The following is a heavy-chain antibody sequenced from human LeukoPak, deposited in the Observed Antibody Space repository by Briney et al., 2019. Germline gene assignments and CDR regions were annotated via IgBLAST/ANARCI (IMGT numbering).Heavy chain of an antibody. Sequence: GASVKVSCKASGYTFTSYDINWVRQATGQGLEWMGWMNPNSGNTGYAQKFQGRVTNTRNTSISTAYMELSSLRSEDTAVYYCALIPSFQVVPADYWGQGTLVTVSS. CDR3: ALIPSFQVVPADY. D-gene: IGHD2-2*01. CDR2: MNPNSGNT. CDR1: GYTFTSYD. V-gene: IGHV1-8*03. J-gene: IGHJ4*02.